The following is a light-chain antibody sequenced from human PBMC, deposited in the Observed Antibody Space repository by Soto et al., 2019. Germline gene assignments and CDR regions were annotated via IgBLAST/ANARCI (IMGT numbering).Light chain of an antibody. J-gene: IGLJ2*01. CDR2: EVS. Sequence: QSVLTQPASVSGSPGQSITISCTGTSSDVGRYVSWFQQHPGKAPKLMIFEVSTRPSGVSNRFSGSKSGNTASLTISGLQIEDEADYYCCSYTSSTSAVFGGGTKLTVL. CDR1: SSDVGRY. V-gene: IGLV2-14*01. CDR3: CSYTSSTSAV.